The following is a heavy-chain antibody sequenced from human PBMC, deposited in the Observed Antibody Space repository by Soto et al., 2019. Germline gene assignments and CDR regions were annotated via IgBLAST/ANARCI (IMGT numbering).Heavy chain of an antibody. D-gene: IGHD6-19*01. V-gene: IGHV3-21*01. Sequence: EVQLVESGGGLVKPGGSLRLSCAASGFTFSSYSMNWVRQAPGKGLEWVSSISSSSSYIYYADSVKGRFTISRDNAKNSLYLQMNSLRAEDTAVYYCARDPNRSGSKHYYYGMDVWGQGTTVTVSS. J-gene: IGHJ6*02. CDR3: ARDPNRSGSKHYYYGMDV. CDR2: ISSSSSYI. CDR1: GFTFSSYS.